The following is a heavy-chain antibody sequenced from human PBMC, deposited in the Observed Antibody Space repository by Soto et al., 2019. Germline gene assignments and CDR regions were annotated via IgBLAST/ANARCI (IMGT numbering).Heavy chain of an antibody. CDR3: AREAYYDILTGAFDP. D-gene: IGHD3-9*01. V-gene: IGHV1-46*01. J-gene: IGHJ5*02. CDR2: INPSGGST. CDR1: GYTFTSYY. Sequence: QVQLVQSGAEVKKPGASVKVSCKASGYTFTSYYMHWVRQAPGQGLEWMGIINPSGGSTSYAQKFQGRVTMTWDTSTSTVYMELSSLRSEDTAVYYCAREAYYDILTGAFDPWGQGTLVTVSS.